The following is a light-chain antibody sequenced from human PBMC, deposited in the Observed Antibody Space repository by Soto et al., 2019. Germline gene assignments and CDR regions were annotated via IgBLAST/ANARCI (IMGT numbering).Light chain of an antibody. CDR2: DAS. CDR3: QQRSNWPPIT. CDR1: QSVSNNY. J-gene: IGKJ5*01. V-gene: IGKV3-11*01. Sequence: EIVLTQSPGTLSLSPGERATLSCRASQSVSNNYLAWYQQKPGQAPRLLIYDASNRATGIPARFSGSGSGIDFTLTISSLEPEDFAVYYCQQRSNWPPITFGQGTRLEIK.